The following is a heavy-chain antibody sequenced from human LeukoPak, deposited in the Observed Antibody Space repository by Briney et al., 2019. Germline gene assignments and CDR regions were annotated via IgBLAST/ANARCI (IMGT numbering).Heavy chain of an antibody. J-gene: IGHJ4*02. CDR1: GGTFTSYA. CDR3: ARDPPRSSITMFNYFDY. Sequence: SVKVSCKTSGGTFTSYAITWVRQAPGQGLEWMGKIIPISGTTNYAQKLQGRVTMTTDTSTSTAYMELRSLRSDDTAVYYCARDPPRSSITMFNYFDYWGQGTLVTVSS. D-gene: IGHD3-10*02. V-gene: IGHV1-69*05. CDR2: IIPISGTT.